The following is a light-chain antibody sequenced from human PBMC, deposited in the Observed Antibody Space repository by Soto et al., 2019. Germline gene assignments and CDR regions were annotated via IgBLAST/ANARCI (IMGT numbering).Light chain of an antibody. J-gene: IGKJ2*01. Sequence: EIVMTQSPATLSVSPGQRATLSCRASQSLNSKLVWYQQKPGQAPRLLLYGASSRATGIPARFSGSGSGTEFTLTISSLQSEDFAVYYCQQYHNWPPVTFGQGTKVDIK. CDR3: QQYHNWPPVT. CDR1: QSLNSK. V-gene: IGKV3D-15*01. CDR2: GAS.